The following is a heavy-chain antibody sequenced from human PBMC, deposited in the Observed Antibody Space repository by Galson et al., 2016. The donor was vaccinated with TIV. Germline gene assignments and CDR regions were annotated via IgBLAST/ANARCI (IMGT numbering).Heavy chain of an antibody. V-gene: IGHV3-66*02. CDR1: GFTVSSNY. CDR2: IYRSETT. J-gene: IGHJ4*02. CDR3: ASPAGSDYYDTSGYHSH. D-gene: IGHD3-22*01. Sequence: SLRLSCAASGFTVSSNYMTWVRQAPGKGLEWVSIIYRSETTYYADSVKGRFTISRDNSKNTLYLQMNSLRPEDKAVYYCASPAGSDYYDTSGYHSHWGQGTLVTVSS.